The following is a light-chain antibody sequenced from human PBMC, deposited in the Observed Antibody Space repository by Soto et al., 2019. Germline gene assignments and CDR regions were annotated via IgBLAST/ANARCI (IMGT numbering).Light chain of an antibody. Sequence: DIQMTQSPSSLSASVGDRVTITCQASQDISNYLNWYQQKPGKAPKLLIYDASNLEIGVPSRFSGSGSGTDFTFTISSLQPEDIATSYCQQYDNLPPYTFGQGTKLEIK. CDR3: QQYDNLPPYT. V-gene: IGKV1-33*01. CDR1: QDISNY. J-gene: IGKJ2*01. CDR2: DAS.